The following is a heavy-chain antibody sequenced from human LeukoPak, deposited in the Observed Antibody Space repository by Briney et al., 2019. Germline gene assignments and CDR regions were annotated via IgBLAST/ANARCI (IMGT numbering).Heavy chain of an antibody. D-gene: IGHD6-13*01. CDR3: ANDPPGYSSSWYSIDY. CDR2: INWNSGSI. CDR1: GFTFDDYA. J-gene: IGHJ4*02. Sequence: GGSLRLSCAASGFTFDDYAMHWVRQAPGKGLEWVSGINWNSGSIGYADSVKGRFTISRDNAKNSLYLQMSSLRAEDTAVYYCANDPPGYSSSWYSIDYWGQGTLVTVSS. V-gene: IGHV3-9*01.